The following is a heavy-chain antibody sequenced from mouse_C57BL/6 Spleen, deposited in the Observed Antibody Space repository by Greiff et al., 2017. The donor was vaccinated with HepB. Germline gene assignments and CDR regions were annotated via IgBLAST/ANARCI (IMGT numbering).Heavy chain of an antibody. J-gene: IGHJ2*01. CDR1: GYAFTNYL. V-gene: IGHV1-54*01. Sequence: VQLVESGAELVRPGTSVKVSCKASGYAFTNYLIEWVKQRPGQGLEWIGVINPGSGGTNYNEKFKGKATLTADKSSSTAYMQLSSLTSEDSAVYFCARATTVVAPYYFDYWGQGTTLTVSS. CDR2: INPGSGGT. CDR3: ARATTVVAPYYFDY. D-gene: IGHD1-1*01.